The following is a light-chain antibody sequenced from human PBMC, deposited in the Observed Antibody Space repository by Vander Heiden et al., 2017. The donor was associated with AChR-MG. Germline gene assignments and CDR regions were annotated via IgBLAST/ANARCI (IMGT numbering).Light chain of an antibody. CDR2: GAS. CDR1: QSVSGSK. J-gene: IGKJ1*01. Sequence: VLTKSSGTLSLSPGGRATPSCRASQSVSGSKLAWYQQKSGQAPRLLIYGASSRATGIPDRFSGSGSGTDFTLTISRLEPEDFAVYSCQRYCSSASTFGQEARVGIK. V-gene: IGKV3-20*01. CDR3: QRYCSSAST.